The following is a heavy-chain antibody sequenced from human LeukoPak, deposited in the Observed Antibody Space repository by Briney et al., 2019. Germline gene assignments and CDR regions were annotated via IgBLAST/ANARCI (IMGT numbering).Heavy chain of an antibody. V-gene: IGHV3-30*18. CDR1: GFTFSSYG. CDR2: ISYDGSNK. D-gene: IGHD2-15*01. CDR3: AKPLPGYCSSGSCSNAPYYYYGMDV. Sequence: QPGGSLRLSCAASGFTFSSYGMHWVRQAPGKGPEWVAVISYDGSNKYYADSVKGRFTISRDNSKNTLYLQMNSLRAEDTAVYYCAKPLPGYCSSGSCSNAPYYYYGMDVWGQGTTVTVSS. J-gene: IGHJ6*02.